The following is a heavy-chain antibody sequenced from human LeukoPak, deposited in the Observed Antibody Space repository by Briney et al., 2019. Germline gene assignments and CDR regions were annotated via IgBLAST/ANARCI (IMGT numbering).Heavy chain of an antibody. Sequence: GGSLRLSCAASGFTFSDYYMNWVRQAPGKGLEWVSSISSSSSYIYYADSVKGRFTISRDNAKNSLYLQMNSLRAEDTAVYYCARDVDSSGYESDYWGQGTLVTVSS. D-gene: IGHD3-22*01. J-gene: IGHJ4*02. V-gene: IGHV3-21*01. CDR1: GFTFSDYY. CDR2: ISSSSSYI. CDR3: ARDVDSSGYESDY.